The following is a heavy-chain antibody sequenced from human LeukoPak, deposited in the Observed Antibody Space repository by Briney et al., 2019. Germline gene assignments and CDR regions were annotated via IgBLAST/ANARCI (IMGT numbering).Heavy chain of an antibody. D-gene: IGHD3-9*01. J-gene: IGHJ4*02. CDR2: ISSSGSTI. CDR1: GFTFSDYY. V-gene: IGHV3-11*01. CDR3: ARVARGYFDWLSPPDY. Sequence: TAGGSLRLSCAASGFTFSDYYMSWIRQAPGKGLEWVSYISSSGSTIHYADSVKGRFTISRDNAKNSLYLQMNSLRAEDTAVYYCARVARGYFDWLSPPDYWGQGTLVTVSS.